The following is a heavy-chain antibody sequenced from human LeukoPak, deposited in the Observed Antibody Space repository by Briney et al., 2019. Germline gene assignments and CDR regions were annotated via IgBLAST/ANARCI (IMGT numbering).Heavy chain of an antibody. CDR3: ARDSGTTGEVKFDP. J-gene: IGHJ5*02. V-gene: IGHV3-48*01. D-gene: IGHD3-10*01. CDR2: ISSSSSTI. CDR1: GSTFSSYS. Sequence: GSLRLSCAASGSTFSSYSMNWVRQAPGKGLEWVSYISSSSSTIYYADSVKGRFTISRDNAKNSLYLQMNSLRAEDTAVYYCARDSGTTGEVKFDPWGQGTLVTVSS.